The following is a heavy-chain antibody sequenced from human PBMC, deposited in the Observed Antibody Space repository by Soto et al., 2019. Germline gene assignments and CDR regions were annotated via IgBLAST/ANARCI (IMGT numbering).Heavy chain of an antibody. J-gene: IGHJ4*02. CDR3: ARNYYDTLNGPYYFDH. CDR2: IYYSGST. Sequence: PSETLSLTCTVSGGSISSNGFYYWSWIRQPPGKGLEWIGYIYYSGSTYYNPSLKSRVTISADTSKNQFFLKLNSVTAADTAVYYCARNYYDTLNGPYYFDHWGQGTLVTVPS. D-gene: IGHD3-9*01. CDR1: GGSISSNGFYY. V-gene: IGHV4-30-4*01.